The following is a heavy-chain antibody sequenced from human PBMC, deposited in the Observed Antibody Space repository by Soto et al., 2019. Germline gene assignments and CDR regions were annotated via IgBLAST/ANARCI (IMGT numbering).Heavy chain of an antibody. CDR3: ARDANYALTFHYFGMDV. CDR2: INPSSGST. J-gene: IGHJ6*02. Sequence: QVQLVQSGAEVKKPGASVKVSCKASGYPFTNYYIHWVRQAPGQWPEWMGIINPSSGSTRSAQKFQGRLSLTRDTSASTVFMDLSGLSSEDTAVYYCARDANYALTFHYFGMDVWGQGTTVTVSS. CDR1: GYPFTNYY. V-gene: IGHV1-46*01. D-gene: IGHD1-7*01.